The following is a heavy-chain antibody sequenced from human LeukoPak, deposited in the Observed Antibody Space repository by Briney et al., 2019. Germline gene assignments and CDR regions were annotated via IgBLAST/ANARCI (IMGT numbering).Heavy chain of an antibody. J-gene: IGHJ5*02. CDR1: GFTFSSYA. CDR2: ISSGAGST. V-gene: IGHV3-23*01. CDR3: ARDAGACGGSCYDWFDP. Sequence: GGSLRLSCAASGFTFSSYALSWVRQAPAKGLEWVSAISSGAGSTYYADSVKGRFTISRDNSKNTLYLQMNSLRAEDTAVYYCARDAGACGGSCYDWFDPWGQGTLVTVSS. D-gene: IGHD2-15*01.